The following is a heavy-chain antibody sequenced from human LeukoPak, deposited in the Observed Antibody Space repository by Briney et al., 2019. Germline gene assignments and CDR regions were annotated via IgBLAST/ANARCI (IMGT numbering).Heavy chain of an antibody. V-gene: IGHV1-18*01. D-gene: IGHD2/OR15-2a*01. Sequence: ASVKVSCKASGYTFTSYAISWVRQAPGQGLEWMGWISAYNGNTNYAQNVQGRVTMTRNTSISTAYMELSSLRFEDTAEYYCARFLKNPVNRGGPANYYMDVWGKGTTVT. J-gene: IGHJ6*03. CDR2: ISAYNGNT. CDR1: GYTFTSYA. CDR3: ARFLKNPVNRGGPANYYMDV.